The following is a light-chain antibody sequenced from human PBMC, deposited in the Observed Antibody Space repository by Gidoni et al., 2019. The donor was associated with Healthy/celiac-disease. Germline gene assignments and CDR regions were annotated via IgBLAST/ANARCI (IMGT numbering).Light chain of an antibody. CDR1: PSNIGKNT. CDR2: NNH. CDR3: EAWDDTLNGRV. J-gene: IGLJ3*02. V-gene: IGLV1-44*01. Sequence: QSELTQSPSASGTPGQRVTISCSGRPSNIGKNTVNLYQQLPGAAPKLLIYNNHQRPSGVPDRFSASKSGTSASLAISGLQSADEADYYCEAWDDTLNGRVFGGGTKVTVL.